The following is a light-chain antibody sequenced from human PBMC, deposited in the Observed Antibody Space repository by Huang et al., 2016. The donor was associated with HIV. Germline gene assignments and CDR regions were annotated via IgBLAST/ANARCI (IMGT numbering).Light chain of an antibody. CDR2: GAS. Sequence: EIVLTQSPGTLSLSPGERATLSCRASQCVSGRHLAWYQQKPGQAPRLLIYGASSRATGIPDRFSGSGSGTDFTLTISRLEPDDFAVYYCQQYDNSPAWTFGQGTKVEIK. CDR1: QCVSGRH. CDR3: QQYDNSPAWT. J-gene: IGKJ1*01. V-gene: IGKV3-20*01.